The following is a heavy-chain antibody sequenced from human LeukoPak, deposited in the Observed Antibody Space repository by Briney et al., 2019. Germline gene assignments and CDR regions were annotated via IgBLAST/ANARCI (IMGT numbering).Heavy chain of an antibody. J-gene: IGHJ4*02. Sequence: SQTLSLTCTVSGGSISSYYWSWIRQPPGKGLEWIGYIYYSGSINYNPSLKSRVTISVDTSKNQFSLKLSSVTAADTAVYYCARAGADYWGQGTLVTVSS. CDR2: IYYSGSI. CDR3: ARAGADY. V-gene: IGHV4-59*01. D-gene: IGHD3-10*01. CDR1: GGSISSYY.